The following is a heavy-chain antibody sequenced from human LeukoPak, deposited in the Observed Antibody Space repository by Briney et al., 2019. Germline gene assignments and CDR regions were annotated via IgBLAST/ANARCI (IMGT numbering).Heavy chain of an antibody. D-gene: IGHD3-10*01. CDR3: ARGPAPHYGSRSSWFDP. CDR1: GYTFTSYN. Sequence: GASVKVSCKASGYTFTSYNINWVRQATGQGLEWMGWMNPNNNNTGSAQKFQGRVTMTRNIFISTAYMELSSLRSEDTAVYYCARGPAPHYGSRSSWFDPWGQGTLVTVSP. J-gene: IGHJ5*02. V-gene: IGHV1-8*01. CDR2: MNPNNNNT.